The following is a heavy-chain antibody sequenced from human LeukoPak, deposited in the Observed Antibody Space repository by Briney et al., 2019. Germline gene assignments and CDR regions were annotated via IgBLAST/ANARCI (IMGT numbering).Heavy chain of an antibody. J-gene: IGHJ3*02. Sequence: SETLSLTCTVSGGSISSGSYYWSWIRQPAGKGLEWIGRIYTSGSTNYNPSLKSRVTISVDTSKNQFSLKLSSVTAADTAVYYCARDWTFGSGKEWSDAFGIWGQGTMVTVSS. V-gene: IGHV4-61*02. CDR3: ARDWTFGSGKEWSDAFGI. CDR2: IYTSGST. D-gene: IGHD3-10*01. CDR1: GGSISSGSYY.